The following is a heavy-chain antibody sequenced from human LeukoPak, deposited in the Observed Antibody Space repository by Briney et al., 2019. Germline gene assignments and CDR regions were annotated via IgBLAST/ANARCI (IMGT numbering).Heavy chain of an antibody. J-gene: IGHJ5*02. Sequence: PGGSLRLSRAASGFTFSSYAMSWVRQAPGKGLEWVSAISGSGGSTYYADSVKGRFTISRDNSKNTLYLQMNSLRAEDTAVYYCAKSLVRWELLSWFDPWGQGTLVTVSS. CDR2: ISGSGGST. CDR3: AKSLVRWELLSWFDP. CDR1: GFTFSSYA. V-gene: IGHV3-23*01. D-gene: IGHD1-26*01.